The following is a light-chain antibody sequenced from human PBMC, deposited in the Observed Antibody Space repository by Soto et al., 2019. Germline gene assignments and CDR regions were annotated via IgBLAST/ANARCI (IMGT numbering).Light chain of an antibody. J-gene: IGLJ2*01. Sequence: QSVLTQPPSVSGAPGQRVTISCTGSRSNIGAGYDVHWYQQLPGTAPKLLIDGNTNRPSGIPDRFSGSKSGTSASLAITGLQAEDEADYYCQSYEINLSCVVFGGGTKLTVL. CDR3: QSYEINLSCVV. CDR2: GNT. CDR1: RSNIGAGYD. V-gene: IGLV1-40*01.